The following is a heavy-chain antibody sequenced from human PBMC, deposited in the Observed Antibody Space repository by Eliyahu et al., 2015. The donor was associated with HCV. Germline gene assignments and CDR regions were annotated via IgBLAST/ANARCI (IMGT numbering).Heavy chain of an antibody. CDR3: AKDSQTGGYSYGPLDY. CDR1: GFTFXSYA. Sequence: EVQLLESGGGLVQPGGSLRLSCAASGFTFXSYAMSWVRQAPGKGLEWVSAISGSGGSTYYADSVKGRFTISRDNSKNTLYLQMNSLRAEDTAVYYCAKDSQTGGYSYGPLDYWGQGTLVTVSS. V-gene: IGHV3-23*01. CDR2: ISGSGGST. J-gene: IGHJ4*02. D-gene: IGHD5-18*01.